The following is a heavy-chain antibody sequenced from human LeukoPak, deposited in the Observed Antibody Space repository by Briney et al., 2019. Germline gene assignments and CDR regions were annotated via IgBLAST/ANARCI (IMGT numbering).Heavy chain of an antibody. J-gene: IGHJ5*02. Sequence: SETLSLTCTVSGGSISSSSYYWGWIRQPPGKGLEWIGSIYYSGSTYYNPSLKSRVTISVDTSKNQFSLKLSSVTAADTAVYYCARRRDGSGSYYKFVEWFDPWGQGTLVTVSS. V-gene: IGHV4-39*01. CDR2: IYYSGST. CDR3: ARRRDGSGSYYKFVEWFDP. CDR1: GGSISSSSYY. D-gene: IGHD3-10*01.